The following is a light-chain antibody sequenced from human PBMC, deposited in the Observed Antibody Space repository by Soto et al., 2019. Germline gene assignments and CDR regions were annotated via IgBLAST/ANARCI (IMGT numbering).Light chain of an antibody. J-gene: IGKJ2*01. CDR1: QSVSSSY. CDR3: QEYVSSFTYT. Sequence: EIVLTQSPGTLSLSPGERATLSCRASQSVSSSYLAWYQHQPGQAPRLLIDGASSRATGIPDRFSGSGSGTDFTITSNTLEPDASALYYFQEYVSSFTYTFGQGTKLVIK. V-gene: IGKV3-20*01. CDR2: GAS.